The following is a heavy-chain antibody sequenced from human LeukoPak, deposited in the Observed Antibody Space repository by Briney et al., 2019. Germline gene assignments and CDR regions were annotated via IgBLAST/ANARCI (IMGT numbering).Heavy chain of an antibody. V-gene: IGHV3-23*01. CDR3: ASGGIYSFGSFDY. CDR2: ISVSGDNT. J-gene: IGHJ4*02. D-gene: IGHD5-18*01. CDR1: GFTFSTYT. Sequence: PGGSLRLSCAASGFTFSTYTMSWVRQPPGKGLEWVAAISVSGDNTYSAASVKGRFPISRDNAKNTLYLQMDSLRAEDTAIYYCASGGIYSFGSFDYWGQGALVTVSS.